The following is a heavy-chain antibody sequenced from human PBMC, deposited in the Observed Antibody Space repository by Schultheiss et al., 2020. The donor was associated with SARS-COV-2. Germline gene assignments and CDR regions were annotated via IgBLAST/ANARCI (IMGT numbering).Heavy chain of an antibody. V-gene: IGHV1-69*05. D-gene: IGHD3-22*01. CDR3: ARDLSADYYDSSGYYFDY. J-gene: IGHJ4*02. Sequence: SVKVSCKASGGTFSSYAISWVRQAPGQGLEWMGGIIPIFGTANYAQKFQGRVTMTRDTSTSTVYMELSSLRSEDTAVYYCARDLSADYYDSSGYYFDYWVQGTLVTVSS. CDR2: IIPIFGTA. CDR1: GGTFSSYA.